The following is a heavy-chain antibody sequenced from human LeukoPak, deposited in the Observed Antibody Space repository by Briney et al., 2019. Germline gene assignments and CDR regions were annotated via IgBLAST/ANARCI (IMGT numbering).Heavy chain of an antibody. Sequence: GRSLRLSCAASGFTFGGHGMHWVRQAPGKGLEWAAVIWNDGSKKYYADSVKGRFTISRDNSKNTLYLQMNSLRAEDTAVYYCARFTGDDDSGYYDYWGQGTLVTVSS. D-gene: IGHD3-22*01. CDR2: IWNDGSKK. CDR3: ARFTGDDDSGYYDY. V-gene: IGHV3-33*01. J-gene: IGHJ4*02. CDR1: GFTFGGHG.